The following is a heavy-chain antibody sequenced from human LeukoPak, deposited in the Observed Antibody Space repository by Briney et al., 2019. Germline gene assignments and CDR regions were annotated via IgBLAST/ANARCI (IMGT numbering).Heavy chain of an antibody. CDR3: ARVGGSYYADAFDI. J-gene: IGHJ3*02. D-gene: IGHD1-26*01. CDR1: GFPFSNYG. CDR2: IWSDGSKK. Sequence: GGSLRLPCAASGFPFSNYGMHWVRQAPGKGLEWVAVIWSDGSKKYYADSVKGRFTISRDNSKNTLFLQMNSLRVEDTAVYYCARVGGSYYADAFDIWGQGTMVTVSS. V-gene: IGHV3-33*01.